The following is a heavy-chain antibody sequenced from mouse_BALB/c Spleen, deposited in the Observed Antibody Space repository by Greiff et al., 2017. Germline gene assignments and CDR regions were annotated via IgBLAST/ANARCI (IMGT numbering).Heavy chain of an antibody. CDR2: IWGDGST. J-gene: IGHJ2*01. Sequence: VKLVESGPGLVAPSQSLSITCTVSGFSLTGYGVNWVRQPPGKGLEWLGMIWGDGSTDYNSALKSRLSISKDNSKSQVFLKMNSLQTDDTARYYCARTLYDGYYYFDYWGQGTNLTVSS. D-gene: IGHD2-3*01. V-gene: IGHV2-6-7*01. CDR1: GFSLTGYG. CDR3: ARTLYDGYYYFDY.